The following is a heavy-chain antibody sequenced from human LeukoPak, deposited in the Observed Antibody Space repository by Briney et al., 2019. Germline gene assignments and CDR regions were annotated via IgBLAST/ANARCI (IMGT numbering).Heavy chain of an antibody. J-gene: IGHJ4*02. CDR3: ARDGLRSAHAY. CDR2: INGDGSST. CDR1: GFTFSSYW. Sequence: GGSLRLSCAASGFTFSSYWMHWVRQAPGKGLVWLSRINGDGSSTSYADSVKGRFTISRDNAKNTLYLQMNSLRAEDTAVYYCARDGLRSAHAYWGQGTLVTVSS. D-gene: IGHD3/OR15-3a*01. V-gene: IGHV3-74*01.